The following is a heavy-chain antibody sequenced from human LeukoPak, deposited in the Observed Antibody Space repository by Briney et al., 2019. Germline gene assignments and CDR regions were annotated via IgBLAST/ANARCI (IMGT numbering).Heavy chain of an antibody. CDR3: ARDPGDSSGYYSLFDY. J-gene: IGHJ4*02. CDR2: ISSSSSYI. Sequence: GGSLRLSCAASGFTFSSYAMSWVRQAPGKGLEWVSSISSSSSYIYYADSVKGRFTISRDNAKNSLYLQMNSLRAEDTAVYYCARDPGDSSGYYSLFDYWGQGTLVTVSS. CDR1: GFTFSSYA. V-gene: IGHV3-21*01. D-gene: IGHD3-22*01.